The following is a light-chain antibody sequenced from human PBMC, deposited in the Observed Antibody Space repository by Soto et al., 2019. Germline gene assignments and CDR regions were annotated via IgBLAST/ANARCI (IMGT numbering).Light chain of an antibody. CDR1: SCNIGTNN. CDR2: GDN. Sequence: QSVLTQPPSASGTPGQRVTISCSGTSCNIGTNNVQWHQQLPGRTPNLLMYGDNQRPPGVPPRFSAAKSGTSASLAITGGQSGDEADYYCAGWNDGLNGYVFGTGTKLTVL. CDR3: AGWNDGLNGYV. V-gene: IGLV1-44*01. J-gene: IGLJ1*01.